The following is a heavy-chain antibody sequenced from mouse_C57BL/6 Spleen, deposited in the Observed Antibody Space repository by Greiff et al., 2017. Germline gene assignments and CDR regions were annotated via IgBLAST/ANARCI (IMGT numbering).Heavy chain of an antibody. Sequence: EVQLVESGGGLVQPKGSLKLSCAASGFSFNTYAMNLVRQAPGKGLEWVARIRSKSNNYATYYADSVKDRFTISRDDSESMLYLQMNNLKTEDTAMYYCVRHYDYDGEYYFASWGQGTTLPVST. J-gene: IGHJ2*01. V-gene: IGHV10-1*01. CDR3: VRHYDYDGEYYFAS. CDR1: GFSFNTYA. CDR2: IRSKSNNYAT. D-gene: IGHD2-4*01.